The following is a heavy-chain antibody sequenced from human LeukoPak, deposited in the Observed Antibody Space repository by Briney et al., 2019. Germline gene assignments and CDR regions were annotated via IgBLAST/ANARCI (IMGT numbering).Heavy chain of an antibody. CDR1: GYTFTRYG. CDR2: ISGSNGNT. J-gene: IGHJ6*03. Sequence: ASVKVSCKASGYTFTRYGMSWVRQAPGQGLEWMGWISGSNGNTNYAQKLQGRVTMTTDTSTSTAYMELRSLRSDDTAVYYCARAHYYDSSGYHSYYYYMDVWGKGTTVTISS. V-gene: IGHV1-18*01. CDR3: ARAHYYDSSGYHSYYYYMDV. D-gene: IGHD3-22*01.